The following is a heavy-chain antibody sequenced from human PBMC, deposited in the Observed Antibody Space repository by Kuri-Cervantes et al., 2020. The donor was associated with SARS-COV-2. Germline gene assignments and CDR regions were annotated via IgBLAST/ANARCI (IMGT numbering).Heavy chain of an antibody. CDR2: INHSGST. CDR3: TTLIDY. CDR1: GGSFSGYY. V-gene: IGHV4-34*01. Sequence: GSLRLSCAVYGGSFSGYYWSWIRQPPGKGLEWIGEINHSGSTNYNPSLKSRVTISVDTSKNQFSLKLSSVTAEDTAVYYCTTLIDYWGQGALVTVSS. J-gene: IGHJ4*02.